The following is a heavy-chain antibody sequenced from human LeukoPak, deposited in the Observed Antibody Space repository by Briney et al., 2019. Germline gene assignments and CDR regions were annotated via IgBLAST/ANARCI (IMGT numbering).Heavy chain of an antibody. J-gene: IGHJ4*02. D-gene: IGHD2-15*01. Sequence: PSETLSLTCAVYGGSFSGYYWSWIRQPPGKGLEWIGEINHSGSTNYNPSLKSRVTISVDTSKNQFSLKLSSVTAADTAVYYCAREGGTRIFFDYWGQGTLVTVSS. V-gene: IGHV4-34*01. CDR2: INHSGST. CDR3: AREGGTRIFFDY. CDR1: GGSFSGYY.